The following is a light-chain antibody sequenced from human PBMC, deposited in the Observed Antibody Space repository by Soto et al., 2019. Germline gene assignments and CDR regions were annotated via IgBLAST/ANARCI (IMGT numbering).Light chain of an antibody. J-gene: IGKJ3*01. CDR1: QSVSSSY. CDR3: QHYGTSGL. CDR2: DAS. V-gene: IGKV3-20*01. Sequence: EIVLTQSPGTLSLSPGERATLSCRASQSVSSSYLAWYQQKPGQAPRLLIYDASRATGIPDRFSGSGSGTDFTLTITRLEPEDLAVYYCQHYGTSGLFGPGTKVDI.